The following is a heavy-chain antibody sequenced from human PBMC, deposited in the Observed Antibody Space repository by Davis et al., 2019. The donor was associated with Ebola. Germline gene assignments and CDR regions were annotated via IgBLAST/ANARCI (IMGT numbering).Heavy chain of an antibody. CDR3: AIANRGPVADTGDY. J-gene: IGHJ4*02. Sequence: GGSRRLSCVASGFTSSNYWMTWVRQVPERVLEWVDNIKQDVSEKQYVDSVRGRFTISRDNAKNSLYLQMNSLRAEDTAVYYCAIANRGPVADTGDYWGQGTLVTVSS. CDR2: IKQDVSEK. CDR1: GFTSSNYW. D-gene: IGHD6-19*01. V-gene: IGHV3-7*03.